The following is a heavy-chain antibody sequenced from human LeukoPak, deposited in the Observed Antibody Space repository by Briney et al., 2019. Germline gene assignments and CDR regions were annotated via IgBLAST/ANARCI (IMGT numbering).Heavy chain of an antibody. CDR2: IYYSGST. J-gene: IGHJ4*02. D-gene: IGHD6-13*01. CDR3: AREKIGTSSSWYVVGWGVPGALDY. Sequence: KASQTLSLTCTVSGGSISSGDYYWSWIRQPPGKGLEWIGYIYYSGSTYYNPSLKSRVTISVDTSKNQFSLKLSSVTAADTAVYYCAREKIGTSSSWYVVGWGVPGALDYWGQGTLVTVSS. CDR1: GGSISSGDYY. V-gene: IGHV4-30-4*01.